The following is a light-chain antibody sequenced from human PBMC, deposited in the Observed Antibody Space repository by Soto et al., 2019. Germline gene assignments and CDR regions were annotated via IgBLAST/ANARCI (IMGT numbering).Light chain of an antibody. CDR3: QVWVGPSERI. V-gene: IGLV3-21*02. Sequence: SYVLTQPPSVSEAPGQTATITCGGDNIGSKIVHWYQHNPGQAPVLVVHDDDDRPSGIPERFSGSNSGQTATLTISRVEAGDEADYYCQVWVGPSERIFGGGTKLTVL. J-gene: IGLJ2*01. CDR1: NIGSKI. CDR2: DDD.